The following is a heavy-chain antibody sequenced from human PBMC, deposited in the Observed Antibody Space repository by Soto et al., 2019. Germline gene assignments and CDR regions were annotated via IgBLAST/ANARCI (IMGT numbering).Heavy chain of an antibody. CDR1: GYTFTSYD. Sequence: ASVKVSCKASGYTFTSYDINWVRQATGQGLEWMGWMNPNSGNTGYAQKFQGRVTMTRNTSISTAYMKLSSMRSEDTAVYYCARGLLRYFDWLLSPHYYYMDVWGKGTTVTVSS. CDR2: MNPNSGNT. J-gene: IGHJ6*03. CDR3: ARGLLRYFDWLLSPHYYYMDV. D-gene: IGHD3-9*01. V-gene: IGHV1-8*01.